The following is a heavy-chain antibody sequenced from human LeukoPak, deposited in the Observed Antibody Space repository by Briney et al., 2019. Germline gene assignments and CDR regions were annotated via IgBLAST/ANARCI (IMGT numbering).Heavy chain of an antibody. V-gene: IGHV3-23*01. D-gene: IGHD6-19*01. CDR1: GFSFSTYG. CDR2: ISGSGGST. Sequence: GGSLRLSCAASGFSFSTYGMTWVRQAPGRGLEWVSGISGSGGSTYYADSVKGRFTISRDNSKNTLYLQMNSLRGEDTALYYCAKDGRIAVNCFGIWGQGTMVTVSS. CDR3: AKDGRIAVNCFGI. J-gene: IGHJ3*02.